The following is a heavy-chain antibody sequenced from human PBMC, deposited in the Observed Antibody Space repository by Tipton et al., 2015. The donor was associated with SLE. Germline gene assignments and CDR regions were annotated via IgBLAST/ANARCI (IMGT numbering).Heavy chain of an antibody. J-gene: IGHJ1*01. CDR3: ASSELYCSSTSCYKAGQIHH. CDR2: INHSGST. Sequence: TLSLTCAVYGGSFSGYYWGWISQPPGKGLEWIGEINHSGSTNYNPSLKSRVTLSEDTSKNQFSLKLSSVTAADTAVYYCASSELYCSSTSCYKAGQIHHWGQGTLVTVSS. D-gene: IGHD2-2*02. CDR1: GGSFSGYY. V-gene: IGHV4-34*01.